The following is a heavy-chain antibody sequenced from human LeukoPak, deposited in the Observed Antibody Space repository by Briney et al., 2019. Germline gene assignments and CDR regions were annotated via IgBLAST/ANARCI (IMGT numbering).Heavy chain of an antibody. D-gene: IGHD5-12*01. CDR2: IYTSGST. CDR3: ASDLGGYDKRTNWFDP. Sequence: SETLSLTCTVSGGSISSYYWSWIRQPAGKGLEWIGRIYTSGSTNYNPSLKSRVTMSVDTSKNQFSLKLSSVTAADTAVYYCASDLGGYDKRTNWFDPWGQGTLVTVSS. V-gene: IGHV4-4*07. CDR1: GGSISSYY. J-gene: IGHJ5*02.